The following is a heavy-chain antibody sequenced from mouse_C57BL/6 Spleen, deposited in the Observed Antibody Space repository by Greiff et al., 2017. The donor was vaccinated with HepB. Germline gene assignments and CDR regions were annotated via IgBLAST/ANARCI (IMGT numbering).Heavy chain of an antibody. CDR2: INPGSGGT. J-gene: IGHJ3*01. Sequence: VQLQQSGAELVRPGTSVKVSCKASGYAFTNYLIEWVKQRPGQGLEWIGVINPGSGGTNNNEKFKGKATLTADKSSSTAYMQLSSLTSEDSAFYFCARCKDSNSFAYWGQGTLVTVSA. CDR3: ARCKDSNSFAY. CDR1: GYAFTNYL. D-gene: IGHD2-5*01. V-gene: IGHV1-54*01.